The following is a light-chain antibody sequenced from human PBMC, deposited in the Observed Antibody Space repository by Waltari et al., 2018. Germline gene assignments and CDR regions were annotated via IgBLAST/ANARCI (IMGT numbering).Light chain of an antibody. CDR1: QSVSKY. CDR3: QMYERLPAT. Sequence: EIVLTQSPGTLSLSPGERATLSCRASQSVSKYLAWYQQKPGQAPRLLIYEASIRASGIPDRFGGSGFGTDFSLTINRLEPEDFAVYYCQMYERLPATFGQGTKVEIK. V-gene: IGKV3-20*01. CDR2: EAS. J-gene: IGKJ1*01.